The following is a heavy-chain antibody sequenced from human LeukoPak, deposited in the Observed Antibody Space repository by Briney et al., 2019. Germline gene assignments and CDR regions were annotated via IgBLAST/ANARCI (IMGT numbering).Heavy chain of an antibody. D-gene: IGHD2-15*01. CDR2: IYSGGST. CDR3: AKDLVVAARKYAFDI. J-gene: IGHJ3*02. Sequence: SGGSLRLSCAASGFTVSSNYMSWVRQAPGKGLEWVSVIYSGGSTYYADSVKGRFTISRDNSKNTLYLQMNSLRAEDTAVYYCAKDLVVAARKYAFDIWGQGTMVTVSS. V-gene: IGHV3-66*01. CDR1: GFTVSSNY.